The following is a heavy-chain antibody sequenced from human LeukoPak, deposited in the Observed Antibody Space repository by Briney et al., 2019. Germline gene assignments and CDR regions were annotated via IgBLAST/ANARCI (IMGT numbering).Heavy chain of an antibody. V-gene: IGHV3-15*01. Sequence: GGSLRLSCAASGLSLGNAWMSWVRQVPGKGLEWLGRIRAKVDGGTVDYTAPVKGRFTISRDESENTLYLHLTSLKIEDAAVYYCTTLGGDNWFDWYFDLWGRGTLATVSS. CDR2: IRAKVDGGTV. CDR1: GLSLGNAW. J-gene: IGHJ2*01. CDR3: TTLGGDNWFDWYFDL. D-gene: IGHD1-1*01.